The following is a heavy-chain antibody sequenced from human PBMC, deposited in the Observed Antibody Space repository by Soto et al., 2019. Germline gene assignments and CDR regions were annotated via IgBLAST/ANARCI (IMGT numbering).Heavy chain of an antibody. J-gene: IGHJ5*02. CDR1: GFTFSSYS. D-gene: IGHD3-22*01. Sequence: GGSLRLSCAASGFTFSSYSMNWVRQAPGKGLEWVSYISSSSSTIYYADSVKGRFTISRDNAKNSLYLQMNSLRDEDTAVYYCARDWDSSGYYYAGSPNWFDLWGQGTLVTVSS. CDR2: ISSSSSTI. CDR3: ARDWDSSGYYYAGSPNWFDL. V-gene: IGHV3-48*02.